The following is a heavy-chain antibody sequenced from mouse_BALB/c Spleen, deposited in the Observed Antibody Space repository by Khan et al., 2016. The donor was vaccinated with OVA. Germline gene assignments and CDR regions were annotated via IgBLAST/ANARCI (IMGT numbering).Heavy chain of an antibody. V-gene: IGHV2-3*01. CDR3: AKEGYCGCGSDWFAY. Sequence: QVQLQQSGPGLVAPSQSLSITCTVSGFSFNSNYGLRWVRHPPGKGLEWLGVIWGDGSTNYHSALICRLSITQDNSKSQVSLQLNSLQTDDTATYYCAKEGYCGCGSDWFAYWGQGTLVTVSA. CDR1: GFSFNSNYG. CDR2: IWGDGST. J-gene: IGHJ3*01. D-gene: IGHD1-2*01.